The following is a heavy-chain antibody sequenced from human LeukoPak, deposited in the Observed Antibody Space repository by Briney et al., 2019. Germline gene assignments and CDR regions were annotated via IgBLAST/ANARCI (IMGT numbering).Heavy chain of an antibody. CDR2: IYHSGST. V-gene: IGHV4-38-2*02. CDR1: GYSISSGYY. D-gene: IGHD2-2*03. Sequence: SETLSLTCTVSGYSISSGYYWGWIRQPPGKGLEWIGSIYHSGSTYYNPSLKSRVTISVDTSKNQFSLKLSSVTAADTAVYYCARDDGYCSSTSCSDWGQGTLVTVSS. CDR3: ARDDGYCSSTSCSD. J-gene: IGHJ4*02.